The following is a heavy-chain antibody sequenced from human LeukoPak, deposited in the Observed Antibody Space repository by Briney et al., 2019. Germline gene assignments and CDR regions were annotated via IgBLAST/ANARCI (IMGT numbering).Heavy chain of an antibody. V-gene: IGHV3-48*01. CDR3: ARDRSYDYKAYYYYYGMDV. Sequence: GGSLRLSCAASGFTFSSYSMNWVRQAPGKGLEWVSYISSSSRTIYYADSVKGRFTISRDNAKNSLYLQMNSLRAEDTAVYYGARDRSYDYKAYYYYYGMDVWGQGTTVTVSS. J-gene: IGHJ6*02. CDR2: ISSSSRTI. CDR1: GFTFSSYS. D-gene: IGHD3-16*01.